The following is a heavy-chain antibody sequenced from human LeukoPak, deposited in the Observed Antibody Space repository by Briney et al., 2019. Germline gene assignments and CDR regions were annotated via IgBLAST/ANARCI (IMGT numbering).Heavy chain of an antibody. J-gene: IGHJ4*02. Sequence: GGSLRLSCAASGFTFSDYYMSWIRQAPGKGLEWVSYISSSGSTIYYADSVKGRFTISRDNANNSLYLQMISLRAEDTAVYYCARDAGGYYDSSGYSFQFDYWGQGTLVTVSS. CDR2: ISSSGSTI. D-gene: IGHD3-22*01. CDR3: ARDAGGYYDSSGYSFQFDY. V-gene: IGHV3-11*01. CDR1: GFTFSDYY.